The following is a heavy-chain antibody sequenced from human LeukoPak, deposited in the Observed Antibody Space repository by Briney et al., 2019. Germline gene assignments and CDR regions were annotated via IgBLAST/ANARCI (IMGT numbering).Heavy chain of an antibody. Sequence: GGSLRLSCAASGFTFSSYSMNWVRQAPGKGLEWVSYISSSTIYYADSVKGRFTTSRDNAKNSLYLQMNSLRAEDTAVYYCASSDILTGYAYGYWGQGTLVTVSS. CDR3: ASSDILTGYAYGY. D-gene: IGHD3-9*01. V-gene: IGHV3-48*01. CDR2: ISSSTI. CDR1: GFTFSSYS. J-gene: IGHJ4*02.